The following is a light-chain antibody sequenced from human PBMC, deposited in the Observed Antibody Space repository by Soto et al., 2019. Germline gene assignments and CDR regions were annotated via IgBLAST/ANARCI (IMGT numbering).Light chain of an antibody. J-gene: IGLJ1*01. CDR2: DVS. Sequence: QSAPTQPRSVSGSPGQSVTISCTGTSSDVGGYNYVSWYQQHPGKAPKLMIYDVSKRPSGVPDRFSGSKSGNTASLTISGLQAEDEADYYCCSYAGSYTEVFGTGTKVTVL. CDR1: SSDVGGYNY. CDR3: CSYAGSYTEV. V-gene: IGLV2-11*01.